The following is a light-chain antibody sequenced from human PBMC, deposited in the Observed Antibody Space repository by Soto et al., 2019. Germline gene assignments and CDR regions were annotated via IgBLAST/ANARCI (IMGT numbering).Light chain of an antibody. CDR2: STN. Sequence: QAVVTQEPSFSVSPGGTVTLTCGLSSGSVSTSYYPSWYQQTPGQAPRTLIYSTNTRSSGVPDRFSGSILGNKAALTITGAQADYESDYYCVLYMGSGPEFGGGTKLTVL. V-gene: IGLV8-61*01. CDR1: SGSVSTSYY. CDR3: VLYMGSGPE. J-gene: IGLJ2*01.